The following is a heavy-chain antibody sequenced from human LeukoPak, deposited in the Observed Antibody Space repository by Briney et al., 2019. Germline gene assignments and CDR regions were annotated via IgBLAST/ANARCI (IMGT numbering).Heavy chain of an antibody. Sequence: PSETLSLTXTVSGGSISSSSYYWGWIRQPPGKGLEWIGSIYYSGSTYYNPSLKSRVTISVDTSKNQFSLKLSSVTAADTAVYYCATRKNIAAAGTIAFDIWGQGTMVTVSS. CDR3: ATRKNIAAAGTIAFDI. V-gene: IGHV4-39*01. D-gene: IGHD6-13*01. J-gene: IGHJ3*02. CDR2: IYYSGST. CDR1: GGSISSSSYY.